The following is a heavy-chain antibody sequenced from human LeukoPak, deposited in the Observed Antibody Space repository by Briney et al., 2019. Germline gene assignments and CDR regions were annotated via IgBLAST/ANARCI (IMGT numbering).Heavy chain of an antibody. Sequence: PSETLSLTCTVSGGSISSSSYYWGWIRQPPGKGLEWIGYIYYSGSTNYNPSLKSRVTISVDTSKNQFSLKLSSVTAADTAVYYCARENNYDFWSGYSYYFDYWGQGTLVTVSS. CDR2: IYYSGST. CDR1: GGSISSSSYY. CDR3: ARENNYDFWSGYSYYFDY. J-gene: IGHJ4*02. V-gene: IGHV4-61*05. D-gene: IGHD3-3*01.